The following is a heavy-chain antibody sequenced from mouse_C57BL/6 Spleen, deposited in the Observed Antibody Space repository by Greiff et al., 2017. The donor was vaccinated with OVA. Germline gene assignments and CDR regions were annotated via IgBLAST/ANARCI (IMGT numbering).Heavy chain of an antibody. Sequence: QVQLQQSGPELVKPGASVKISCKASGYAFSSSWMNWVKQRPGKGLEWIGRIYPGDGDTNYNGKFKGKATLTADKSSSTAYMQLSSLTSEDSAVYFCARGLGTEDYWGQGTTLTVSS. V-gene: IGHV1-82*01. J-gene: IGHJ2*01. CDR2: IYPGDGDT. D-gene: IGHD3-3*01. CDR3: ARGLGTEDY. CDR1: GYAFSSSW.